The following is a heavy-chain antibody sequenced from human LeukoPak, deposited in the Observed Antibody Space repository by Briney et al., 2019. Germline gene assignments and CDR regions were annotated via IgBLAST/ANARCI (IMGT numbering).Heavy chain of an antibody. J-gene: IGHJ6*04. Sequence: PSETLSLTCTVSGGSISSSSYFWAWIRQPPGKGLEWIASVYYSGSTFYSPPLKSRVTMSTDSSKDQFSLTLTSVTAADTAVYYCARLLVPAAPDVWGEGTTVTVSS. CDR1: GGSISSSSYF. D-gene: IGHD2-15*01. CDR3: ARLLVPAAPDV. V-gene: IGHV4-39*07. CDR2: VYYSGST.